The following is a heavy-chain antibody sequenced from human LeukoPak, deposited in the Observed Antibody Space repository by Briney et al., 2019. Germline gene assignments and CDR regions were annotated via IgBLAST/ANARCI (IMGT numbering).Heavy chain of an antibody. J-gene: IGHJ4*02. Sequence: PGGSLRLSCAASGFIFSSYGMHWVRQASGKGLGWVAVISYDGSDKYYADSVKGRFTISRDNSKNTLYLQMNSLRAEDTAVYYCAKDRGHCSGGSCYSELVWGQGTLVTVSS. CDR3: AKDRGHCSGGSCYSELV. D-gene: IGHD2-15*01. CDR2: ISYDGSDK. CDR1: GFIFSSYG. V-gene: IGHV3-30*18.